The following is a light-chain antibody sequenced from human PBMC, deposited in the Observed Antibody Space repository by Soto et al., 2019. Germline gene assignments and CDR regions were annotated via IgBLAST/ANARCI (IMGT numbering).Light chain of an antibody. V-gene: IGKV2-28*01. J-gene: IGKJ2*03. CDR1: QSLLHSNGYSY. CDR3: MQVLQSLYS. CDR2: LGS. Sequence: EIVMTQSPLSLSVTPGEPASISCRSSQSLLHSNGYSYLDWYLQKPGQSPQLLIYLGSNRASGVPDRFSGSGSGTDFTLRISRVEAEDVGVYYCMQVLQSLYSFGVGTKLEIK.